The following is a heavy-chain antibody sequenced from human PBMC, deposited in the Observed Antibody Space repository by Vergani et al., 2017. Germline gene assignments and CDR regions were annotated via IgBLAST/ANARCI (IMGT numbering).Heavy chain of an antibody. V-gene: IGHV1-69*01. Sequence: VQLVQSGAEVKKPGSSMKVSCKASGGAFSSYAINWVRQAPGQGLEWMGGIIPIFGTAKYAQNFQGRVTITADESTNTASMDLSSLRSEDTAVYFCAGGIVDSAMVGYYYYYMDVWGKGATVTVSS. CDR2: IIPIFGTA. CDR3: AGGIVDSAMVGYYYYYMDV. J-gene: IGHJ6*03. CDR1: GGAFSSYA. D-gene: IGHD5-18*01.